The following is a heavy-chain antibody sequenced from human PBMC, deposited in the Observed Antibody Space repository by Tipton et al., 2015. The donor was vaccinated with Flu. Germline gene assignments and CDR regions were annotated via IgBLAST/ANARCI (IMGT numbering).Heavy chain of an antibody. Sequence: LSLTCAVSGYSISSGYYWGWIRQPPGKGLEWIGSIYHSGSTYYNPFLKSRVTISVDTSKNQFSLKLSSVTAADTAVYYCARHGYYDILTGYYSWFDPWGQGTLVTVSS. V-gene: IGHV4-38-2*01. J-gene: IGHJ5*02. D-gene: IGHD3-9*01. CDR1: GYSISSGYY. CDR2: IYHSGST. CDR3: ARHGYYDILTGYYSWFDP.